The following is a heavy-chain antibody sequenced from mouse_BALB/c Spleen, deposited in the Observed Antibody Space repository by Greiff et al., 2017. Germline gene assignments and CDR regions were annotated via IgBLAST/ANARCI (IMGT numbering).Heavy chain of an antibody. CDR1: GFTFSSYA. CDR2: ISSGGST. V-gene: IGHV5-6-5*01. J-gene: IGHJ3*01. D-gene: IGHD1-1*01. Sequence: EVQLQESGGGLVKPGGSLKLSCAASGFTFSSYAMSWVRQTPEKRLEWVASISSGGSTYYPDSVKGRFTISRDNARNILYLQMSSLRSEDTAMYYCARDGYYGSRAYWGQGTLVTVSA. CDR3: ARDGYYGSRAY.